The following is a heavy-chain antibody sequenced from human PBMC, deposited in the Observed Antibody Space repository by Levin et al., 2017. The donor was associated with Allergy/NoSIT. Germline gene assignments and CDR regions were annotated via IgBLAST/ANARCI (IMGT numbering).Heavy chain of an antibody. J-gene: IGHJ6*02. V-gene: IGHV3-66*01. CDR2: IYSGGNT. CDR1: GFTVSSNY. D-gene: IGHD6-13*01. Sequence: GESLKISCAASGFTVSSNYMSWVRQAPGKGLEWVSVIYSGGNTYYADSVKGRFTLSRDYSKNTLYLQMNSLRAEDTALYYCARVERAAAGSFYYYGMDVWGQGTTVTVSS. CDR3: ARVERAAAGSFYYYGMDV.